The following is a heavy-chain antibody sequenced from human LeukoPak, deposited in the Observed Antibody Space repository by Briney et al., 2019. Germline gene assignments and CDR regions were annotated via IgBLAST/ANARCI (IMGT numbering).Heavy chain of an antibody. CDR2: ISSGSKYI. D-gene: IGHD5-18*01. CDR1: GFSFSSYS. J-gene: IGHJ4*02. Sequence: GGSLTLSCAASGFSFSSYSLNWVRQAPGKGLEWVSSISSGSKYIYNADSLKGRFTISRDNAKNSLYLQMNSLTAEETAVYYCARALSYSYGSMDFWGQGTLVIVSS. V-gene: IGHV3-21*01. CDR3: ARALSYSYGSMDF.